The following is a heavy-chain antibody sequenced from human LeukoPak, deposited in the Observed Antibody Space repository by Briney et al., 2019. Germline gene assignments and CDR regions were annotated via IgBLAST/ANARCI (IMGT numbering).Heavy chain of an antibody. CDR1: GFTLNNYA. CDR3: AKPSRLYFDY. Sequence: GSLRPYRAAPGFTLNNYAMSWVRQAPGKGLEWVSAISGSGGSTYYADSVKGRFTISRDNSKNTLYLQMNSLRAEDTAVYYCAKPSRLYFDYWGQGTLVTVSS. CDR2: ISGSGGST. V-gene: IGHV3-23*01. J-gene: IGHJ4*02.